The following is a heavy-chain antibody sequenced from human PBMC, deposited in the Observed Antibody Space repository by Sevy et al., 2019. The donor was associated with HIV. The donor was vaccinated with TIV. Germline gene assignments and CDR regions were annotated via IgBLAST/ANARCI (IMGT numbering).Heavy chain of an antibody. CDR1: GFTFSSYA. V-gene: IGHV3-30-3*01. J-gene: IGHJ3*02. CDR3: ASWGWELPDDAFDI. Sequence: GGSLRLSCAASGFTFSSYAMHWVRQAPGKGLEWVAVISYDGSNKYYADSVKGRFTISRDNSKNTQYLQMNSLRAEDTAVYYCASWGWELPDDAFDIWGQGTMVTVSS. D-gene: IGHD1-26*01. CDR2: ISYDGSNK.